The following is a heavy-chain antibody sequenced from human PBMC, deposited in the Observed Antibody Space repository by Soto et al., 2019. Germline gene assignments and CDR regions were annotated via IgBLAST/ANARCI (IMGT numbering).Heavy chain of an antibody. D-gene: IGHD3-10*01. CDR3: ARQLGSGSYYNEYYYYGMDV. Sequence: GESLKISCKGSGYSFTSYWIGWGRQMPGKGLEWMGIIYPGDSDTRYSPSFQGQVTISADKSISTAYLQWSSLKASDTAMYYCARQLGSGSYYNEYYYYGMDVCGQGTTVTVSS. V-gene: IGHV5-51*01. CDR1: GYSFTSYW. J-gene: IGHJ6*02. CDR2: IYPGDSDT.